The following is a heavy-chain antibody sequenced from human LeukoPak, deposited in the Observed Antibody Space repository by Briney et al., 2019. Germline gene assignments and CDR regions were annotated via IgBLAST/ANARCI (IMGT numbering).Heavy chain of an antibody. D-gene: IGHD3-16*02. J-gene: IGHJ6*03. V-gene: IGHV3-7*01. Sequence: GGSLRLSCAASGFTFSSYWMSWVRQAPGKGLEWVANIKQDGSEKYYVDSVKGRFTISRDNAKNSLYLQMNSPRAEDTAVYYCARDGRDYDYVWGSYRYYYYMDVWGKGTTVTVSS. CDR2: IKQDGSEK. CDR3: ARDGRDYDYVWGSYRYYYYMDV. CDR1: GFTFSSYW.